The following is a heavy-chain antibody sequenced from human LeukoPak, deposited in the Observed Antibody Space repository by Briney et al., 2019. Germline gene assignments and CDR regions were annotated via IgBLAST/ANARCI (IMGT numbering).Heavy chain of an antibody. CDR2: ISSGSGSYI. CDR3: ARKGSGRQFDY. D-gene: IGHD6-19*01. J-gene: IGHJ4*02. V-gene: IGHV3-21*01. Sequence: PGGSLRLSCAASGFIFSSYSMNWVRQAPGKGLEWVSSISSGSGSYIYYTDSVKGRFTISRDNAKNSLYLQMNTLGAEATAVYYWARKGSGRQFDYWGQGSVVTFSS. CDR1: GFIFSSYS.